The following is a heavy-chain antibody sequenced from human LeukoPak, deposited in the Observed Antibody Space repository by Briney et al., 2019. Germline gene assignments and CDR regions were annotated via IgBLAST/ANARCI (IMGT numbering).Heavy chain of an antibody. D-gene: IGHD6-13*01. CDR1: GYSFTRNW. CDR3: ARHRTRWSPDY. Sequence: GESLKISCKGSGYSFTRNWIGWVRQVPGKGLEWMGIIDPGDSETRYSPSFQGQVTISVDKSISTAYLQWSSLKASDTAMYYCARHRTRWSPDYWGQGTLVTVSS. CDR2: IDPGDSET. V-gene: IGHV5-51*01. J-gene: IGHJ4*02.